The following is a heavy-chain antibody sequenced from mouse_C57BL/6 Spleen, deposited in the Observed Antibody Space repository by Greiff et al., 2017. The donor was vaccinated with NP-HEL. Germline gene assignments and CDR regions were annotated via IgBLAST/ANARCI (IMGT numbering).Heavy chain of an antibody. V-gene: IGHV3-6*01. CDR1: GYSITSGYY. D-gene: IGHD2-4*01. Sequence: DVQLQESGPGLVKPSQSLSLTCSVTGYSITSGYYWNWIRQFPGNKLEWMGYIRYDGSNNYNPSLKNRISITRDTSKNQFFLKLNSMTTEDTATYDCAREGDYDGRYYFDYWGQGTTLTVSS. CDR3: AREGDYDGRYYFDY. J-gene: IGHJ2*01. CDR2: IRYDGSN.